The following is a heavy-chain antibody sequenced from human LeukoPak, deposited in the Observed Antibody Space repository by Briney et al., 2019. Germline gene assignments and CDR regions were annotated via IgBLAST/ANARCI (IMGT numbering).Heavy chain of an antibody. V-gene: IGHV3-23*01. CDR3: AKMATCGGDCTYDY. D-gene: IGHD2-21*02. CDR2: ISGGGGST. CDR1: RFTFSSYA. J-gene: IGHJ4*02. Sequence: PGRSLTLSCAASRFTFSSYAMNWVRPAPGKGLEWVSAISGGGGSTYYADSVKGPFTISRDNSKNTLYLQMNSLRAEDTAVYYCAKMATCGGDCTYDYWGQGTLVSVSS.